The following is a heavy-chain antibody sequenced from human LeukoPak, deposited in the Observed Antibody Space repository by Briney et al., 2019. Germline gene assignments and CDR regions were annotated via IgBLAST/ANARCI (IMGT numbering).Heavy chain of an antibody. J-gene: IGHJ6*03. CDR2: INYSGST. D-gene: IGHD5-18*01. Sequence: SETLSLTCTVSGGSISSYYWSWIRQPPGKGLEWIGYINYSGSTNYNPSLKSRVTISVDTSKNQFSLKLSSVTAADTAVYYCARALSRGYSYGYYNYYYMDVWGKGTTVTVSS. V-gene: IGHV4-59*01. CDR3: ARALSRGYSYGYYNYYYMDV. CDR1: GGSISSYY.